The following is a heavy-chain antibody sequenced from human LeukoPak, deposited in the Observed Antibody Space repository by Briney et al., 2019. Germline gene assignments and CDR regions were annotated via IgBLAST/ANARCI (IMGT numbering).Heavy chain of an antibody. CDR2: IYYSGST. CDR1: GGSISSGGYY. D-gene: IGHD1-14*01. Sequence: SETLSLTCTVSGGSISSGGYYWSWIRQHPGKGLEWIGYIYYSGSTYYNPSLKSRVTISVGTSKNQFSLKLSSVTAADTAVYYCARGGPTGSDYWGQGTLVTVSS. CDR3: ARGGPTGSDY. V-gene: IGHV4-31*03. J-gene: IGHJ4*02.